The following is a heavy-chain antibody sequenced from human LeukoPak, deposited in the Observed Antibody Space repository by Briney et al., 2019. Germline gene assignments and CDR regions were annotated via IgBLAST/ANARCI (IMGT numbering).Heavy chain of an antibody. CDR1: GYTFTSYG. Sequence: ASVKVSCKASGYTFTSYGISRVRQAPGQGLEWMGWISAYNGNTNYAQKLQGRVTMTTDTSTSTAYMELRSLRSDDTAVYYCARDGYDSSGYYPDRDYWGQGTLVTVSS. CDR3: ARDGYDSSGYYPDRDY. V-gene: IGHV1-18*01. CDR2: ISAYNGNT. J-gene: IGHJ4*02. D-gene: IGHD3-22*01.